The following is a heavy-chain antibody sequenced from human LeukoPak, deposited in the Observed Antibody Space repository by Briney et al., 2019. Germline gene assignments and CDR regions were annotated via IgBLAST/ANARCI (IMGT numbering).Heavy chain of an antibody. V-gene: IGHV3-15*01. CDR1: GFTFSNAW. CDR2: IKSKTDGGTT. Sequence: PGGSLRLSCAASGFTFSNAWMSWVRQAPGKGLEWVGRIKSKTDGGTTDYAAPVKGRFTIPRDDSKNTLYLQMNSLKTEDTAVYYCTTISVRLLWFGDDYWGQGTLVTVSS. D-gene: IGHD3-10*01. J-gene: IGHJ4*02. CDR3: TTISVRLLWFGDDY.